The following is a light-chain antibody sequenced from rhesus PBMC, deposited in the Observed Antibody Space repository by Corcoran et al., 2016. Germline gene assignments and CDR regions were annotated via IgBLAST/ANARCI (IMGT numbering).Light chain of an antibody. CDR1: QSLLYRANNRNY. CDR2: WAS. V-gene: IGKV4-1*01. Sequence: DIVMSQSPDSLAVSLGERVTINCRSSQSLLYRANNRNYIAWYQHKTEQAPQHLISWASTRESGVPNRVSGSGAGTDFTLTISGLRAEDVAVYYCQQYYSTPYSFGQGTKVETK. J-gene: IGKJ2*01. CDR3: QQYYSTPYS.